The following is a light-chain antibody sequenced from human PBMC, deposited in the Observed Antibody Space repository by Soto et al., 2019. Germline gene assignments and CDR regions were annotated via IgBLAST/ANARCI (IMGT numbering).Light chain of an antibody. J-gene: IGKJ1*01. CDR2: GAS. CDR3: PGDFSYPRT. V-gene: IGKV1-6*01. CDR1: QGIRTD. Sequence: AVQLTQSPSSLSAPVGDRVTITCRASQGIRTDLGWYQQSPGKAPKVLIVGASTLQSGVPSRFSGSGPRPDFTLTFSSLQPEDSATYFWPGDFSYPRTFGQGRKVDNK.